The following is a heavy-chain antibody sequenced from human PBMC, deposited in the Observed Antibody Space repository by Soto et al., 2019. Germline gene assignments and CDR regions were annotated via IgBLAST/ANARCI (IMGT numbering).Heavy chain of an antibody. V-gene: IGHV1-8*02. CDR3: AREAAGSLGWFDP. CDR1: GYTFTNYG. D-gene: IGHD6-13*01. CDR2: MNANNGNT. J-gene: IGHJ5*02. Sequence: ASVKVSCKASGYTFTNYGISWVRQAPGQGLEWMGWMNANNGNTGYAQKFQGRVTMTRNTSISTAYMELSSLRSEDTAVYYCAREAAGSLGWFDPWGQGTLVTVSS.